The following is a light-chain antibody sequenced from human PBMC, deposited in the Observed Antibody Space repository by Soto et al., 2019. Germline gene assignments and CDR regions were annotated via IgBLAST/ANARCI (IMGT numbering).Light chain of an antibody. V-gene: IGKV3D-15*01. J-gene: IGKJ1*01. Sequence: EIVMTQSPATLSVSPGERATLSCRASQSVSSNLAWYQQKPGQAPRLLIYGASIRATGIPDRFSGSGSGTDFTLTISRLEPEDFAVYFCQQYNNWPSWTFGQGTKVDIK. CDR2: GAS. CDR3: QQYNNWPSWT. CDR1: QSVSSN.